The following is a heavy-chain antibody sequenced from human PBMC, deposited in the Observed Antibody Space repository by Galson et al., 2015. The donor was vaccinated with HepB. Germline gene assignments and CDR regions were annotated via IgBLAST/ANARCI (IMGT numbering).Heavy chain of an antibody. Sequence: SLRLSCAASGFTFSSYAMSWVRQAPGKGLESVSAFSGSGGSTYYADSVKGRFPISRDNSKNTLYLQMNSLRAEDTAVYYCAKGAYAVVTGYFDYWGQGTLVTVSS. CDR3: AKGAYAVVTGYFDY. CDR2: FSGSGGST. D-gene: IGHD4-23*01. CDR1: GFTFSSYA. V-gene: IGHV3-23*01. J-gene: IGHJ4*02.